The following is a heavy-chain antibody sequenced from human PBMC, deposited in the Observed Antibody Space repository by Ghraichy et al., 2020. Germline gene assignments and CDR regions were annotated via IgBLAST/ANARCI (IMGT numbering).Heavy chain of an antibody. J-gene: IGHJ4*02. CDR3: ARETTVTANFDY. V-gene: IGHV4-4*02. D-gene: IGHD4-17*01. CDR2: IYHSGST. Sequence: SETLSLTCAVSGGSISSSNWWTWVRQPPGKGLEWIGEIYHSGSTNYNPSLKSRVTISVDTSKNQFSLNLTSVTDADTAMYYCARETTVTANFDYWGQGTLVTVSS. CDR1: GGSISSSNW.